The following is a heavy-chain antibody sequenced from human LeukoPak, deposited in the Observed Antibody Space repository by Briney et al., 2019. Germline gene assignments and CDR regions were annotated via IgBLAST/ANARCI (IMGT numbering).Heavy chain of an antibody. CDR3: AREVPYGYYYDSSWYFDL. CDR1: GFTFSSYG. D-gene: IGHD3-22*01. Sequence: PGGSLRLSCAASGFTFSSYGMHWVRQAPGKGLEWVAVISYDGSNKYYADSVKGRFTISRDNSKNTLYLQVNSLRAEDTAVYYCAREVPYGYYYDSSWYFDLWGRGTLVTVSS. J-gene: IGHJ2*01. V-gene: IGHV3-30*03. CDR2: ISYDGSNK.